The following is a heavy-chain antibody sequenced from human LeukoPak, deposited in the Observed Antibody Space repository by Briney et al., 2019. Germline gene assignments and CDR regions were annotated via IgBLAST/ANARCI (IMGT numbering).Heavy chain of an antibody. CDR3: ARSYGSGSYYSLYYYYGMDV. CDR2: MNPNSGDT. J-gene: IGHJ6*02. D-gene: IGHD3-10*01. V-gene: IGHV1-8*01. CDR1: GYTFTSYD. Sequence: GASVTVSCTASGYTFTSYDINWVRQATGQGLEWMGWMNPNSGDTGYAQKFQGRVTMTRNTSISTAYMEPSSLRSEDTAVYYCARSYGSGSYYSLYYYYGMDVWGQGTTVTVSS.